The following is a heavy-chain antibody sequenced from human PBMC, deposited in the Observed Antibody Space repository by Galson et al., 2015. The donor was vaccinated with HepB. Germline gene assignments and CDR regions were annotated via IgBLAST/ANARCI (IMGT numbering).Heavy chain of an antibody. J-gene: IGHJ4*02. D-gene: IGHD3-10*01. CDR2: INPSGGST. CDR1: GYTFTSYY. Sequence: SVKVSCKASGYTFTSYYMHWVRQAPGQGLEWMGIINPSGGSTSYAQKFQGRVTMTRDTSTSTVYMELSSLRSEDTAVYYCAKESEPITMVRGVISLSGSGFDYWGQGTLVTVSS. CDR3: AKESEPITMVRGVISLSGSGFDY. V-gene: IGHV1-46*01.